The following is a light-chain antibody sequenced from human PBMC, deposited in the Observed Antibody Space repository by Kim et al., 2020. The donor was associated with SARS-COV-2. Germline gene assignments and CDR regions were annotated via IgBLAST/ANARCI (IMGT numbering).Light chain of an antibody. CDR2: DVS. CDR1: TSDVGGYKY. Sequence: QSALTQPASVSGSPGQAITISCTGTTSDVGGYKYVSWYQQHPGKVPKLPIFDVSQRPSGVSNRFSGSKSGNTASLTISGLQAGDEADYYCLSYTSTSTYVFGSGTKVTVL. V-gene: IGLV2-14*01. CDR3: LSYTSTSTYV. J-gene: IGLJ1*01.